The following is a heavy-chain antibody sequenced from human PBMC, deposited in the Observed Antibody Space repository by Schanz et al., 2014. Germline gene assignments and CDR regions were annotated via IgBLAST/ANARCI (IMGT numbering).Heavy chain of an antibody. CDR1: GLTFSDYY. CDR2: ISSSSIYT. Sequence: QVQLVESGGGLVKPGGSLRLSCAASGLTFSDYYMSWIRQAPGKGLEWVSYISSSSIYTNYADSVKGRFTISRDNSKNMVFLQMNSLRGEDTGMYYCARGDPVAGLDYWGRGTLVTVSS. V-gene: IGHV3-11*05. CDR3: ARGDPVAGLDY. J-gene: IGHJ4*02.